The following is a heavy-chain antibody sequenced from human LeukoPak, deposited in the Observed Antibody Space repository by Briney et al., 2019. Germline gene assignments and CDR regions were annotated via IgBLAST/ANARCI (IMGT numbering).Heavy chain of an antibody. V-gene: IGHV3-21*01. CDR2: ISSSSSYI. Sequence: GGSLRLSCAAPGFTFSSYSMNWVRQAPGKGLEWVSSISSSSSYIYYADSVKGRFTISRDNAKNSLYLQMNSLRAEDTAVYYCARDYDSSGYSNFFDYWGQGTLVTVSS. CDR1: GFTFSSYS. J-gene: IGHJ4*02. D-gene: IGHD3-22*01. CDR3: ARDYDSSGYSNFFDY.